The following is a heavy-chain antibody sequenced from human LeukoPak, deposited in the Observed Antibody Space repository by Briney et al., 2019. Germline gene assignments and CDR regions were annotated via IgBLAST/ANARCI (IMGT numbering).Heavy chain of an antibody. CDR3: ARDKDRIAVAGTVYYYYYYMDV. CDR2: ISSSSSYI. V-gene: IGHV3-21*01. J-gene: IGHJ6*03. Sequence: PGGSLRLSCAASGFTFSGYWLSWVRQAPGKGLEWVSSISSSSSYIYYADSVKGRFTISRDNAKNSLYLQMNSLRAEDTAVYYCARDKDRIAVAGTVYYYYYYMDVWGKGTTVTVSS. D-gene: IGHD6-19*01. CDR1: GFTFSGYW.